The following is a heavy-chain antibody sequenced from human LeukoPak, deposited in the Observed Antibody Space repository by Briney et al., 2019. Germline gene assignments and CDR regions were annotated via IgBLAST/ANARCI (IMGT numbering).Heavy chain of an antibody. D-gene: IGHD1-1*01. CDR3: ARGPTGTHGTGFDY. V-gene: IGHV1-2*02. J-gene: IGHJ4*02. CDR1: GYRFTELS. CDR2: INPNSGGT. Sequence: ASVKVSCKVSGYRFTELSRHWVRQAPGKGLEWLGWINPNSGGTNYAQKFQGRVTMTRDTSISTAYMELSRLRSDDTAVYYCARGPTGTHGTGFDYWGQGTLVTVSS.